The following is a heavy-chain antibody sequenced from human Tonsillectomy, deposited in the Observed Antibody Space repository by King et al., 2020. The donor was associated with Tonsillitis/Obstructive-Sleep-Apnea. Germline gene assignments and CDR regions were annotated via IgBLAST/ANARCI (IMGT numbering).Heavy chain of an antibody. V-gene: IGHV3-23*04. CDR3: AKDLPDDYVILAYGMDV. CDR2: ISGSGGST. D-gene: IGHD4-17*01. CDR1: GFTFSSYA. Sequence: VQLVESGGGLVQPGGSLRLSCAASGFTFSSYAMSWVRQAPGKGLEWVSAISGSGGSTYYADSVKGRFTISRDNSKNTLYLQMNSLRAEDTAVDYCAKDLPDDYVILAYGMDVWRQGPTVTVSS. J-gene: IGHJ6*02.